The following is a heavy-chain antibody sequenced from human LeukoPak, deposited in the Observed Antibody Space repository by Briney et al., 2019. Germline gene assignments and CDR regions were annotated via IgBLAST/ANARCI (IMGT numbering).Heavy chain of an antibody. Sequence: PGGSLRLSCAASGFTFSSYGMHWVRQAPGKGLEWVAVIWYDGSNKYYADSVKGRFTISRDNSKNTLYLQMNSLRAEDTAVYYCARNVRGYCSGGSCYNSYFDYWGQGTLVTVSS. D-gene: IGHD2-15*01. J-gene: IGHJ4*02. CDR1: GFTFSSYG. CDR2: IWYDGSNK. V-gene: IGHV3-33*01. CDR3: ARNVRGYCSGGSCYNSYFDY.